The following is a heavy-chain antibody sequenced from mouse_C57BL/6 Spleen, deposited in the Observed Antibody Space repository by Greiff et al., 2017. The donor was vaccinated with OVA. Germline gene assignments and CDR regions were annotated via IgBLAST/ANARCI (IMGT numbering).Heavy chain of an antibody. CDR1: GFSLTSYG. CDR3: ARHRNYYGSSYWYFDV. D-gene: IGHD1-1*01. V-gene: IGHV2-6-1*01. CDR2: IWSDGST. J-gene: IGHJ1*03. Sequence: QVQLKESGPGLVAPSQSLSITCTVSGFSLTSYGVHWVRQPPGKGLEWLVVIWSDGSTTYNSALKSRLSISKDNSKSQVFLKMNSLQTDDTAMYYCARHRNYYGSSYWYFDVWGTGTTVTVSS.